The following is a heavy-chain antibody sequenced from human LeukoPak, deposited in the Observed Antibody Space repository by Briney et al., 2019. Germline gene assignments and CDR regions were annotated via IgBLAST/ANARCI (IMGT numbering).Heavy chain of an antibody. J-gene: IGHJ4*02. D-gene: IGHD6-19*01. V-gene: IGHV4-34*01. CDR1: GGSFSGYY. Sequence: SETLSLTCAVYGGSFSGYYWSWIRQPPGKGLEWIGEINHSGSTNYNPSLKSRVTISVDTSKNRFSLKLSSVTAADTAVYYCARALSSGWVDYWGQGTLVTVSS. CDR2: INHSGST. CDR3: ARALSSGWVDY.